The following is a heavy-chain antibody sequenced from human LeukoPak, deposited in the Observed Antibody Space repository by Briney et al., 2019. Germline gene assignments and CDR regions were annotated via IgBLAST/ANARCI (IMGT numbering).Heavy chain of an antibody. CDR1: GGSISSSSYY. Sequence: PSETLSLTCTVSGGSISSSSYYWGWIRQPPGKGLEWIGSIYYSGSTYYNPSLKSRVTISVDTSKNQFSLKLSSVTAADTAVYYCARAAAGTDFNGMDVWGQGTTVTVSS. D-gene: IGHD6-13*01. V-gene: IGHV4-39*01. CDR3: ARAAAGTDFNGMDV. CDR2: IYYSGST. J-gene: IGHJ6*02.